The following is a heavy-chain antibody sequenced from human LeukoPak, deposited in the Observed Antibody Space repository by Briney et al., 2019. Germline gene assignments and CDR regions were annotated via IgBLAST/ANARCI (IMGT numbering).Heavy chain of an antibody. D-gene: IGHD6-19*01. J-gene: IGHJ4*02. CDR1: GFTFSSYA. Sequence: GGSLRLSCAASGFTFSSYAMSWVRQAPGKGLEWVSAISGSGGSTYYADSVKGRFTISRDNSKNTLYLQMNSLRAEDTAVYYCAKGEQWLVMVALDYWGQGTLVTVSS. V-gene: IGHV3-23*01. CDR2: ISGSGGST. CDR3: AKGEQWLVMVALDY.